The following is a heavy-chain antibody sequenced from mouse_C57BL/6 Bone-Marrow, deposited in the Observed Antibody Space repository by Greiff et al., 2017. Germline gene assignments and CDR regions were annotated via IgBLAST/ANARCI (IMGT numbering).Heavy chain of an antibody. J-gene: IGHJ4*01. CDR2: IHPNSGST. Sequence: QVQLKQSGAELVKPGASVKLSCKASGYTFTSYWMHWVKQRPGQGLEWIGMIHPNSGSTNYNEKFKSKATLTVDKSSSTAYMQLSSLTSEDSAVYYCARGEMTGTGYAMDYWGQGTSVTVSS. D-gene: IGHD4-1*01. V-gene: IGHV1-64*01. CDR3: ARGEMTGTGYAMDY. CDR1: GYTFTSYW.